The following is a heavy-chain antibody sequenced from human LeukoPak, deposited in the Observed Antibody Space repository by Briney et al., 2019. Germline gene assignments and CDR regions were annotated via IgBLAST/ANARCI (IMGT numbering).Heavy chain of an antibody. Sequence: GGSLRLSCAASGFSVSSNFMSWVRQAPGKGLEWVSVIYAGGVTYYADSVKGRFTISRDNFKNTVYLQMNSLRAEDTGIYYCARSGSGWFDYWGQGTLVTVS. CDR3: ARSGSGWFDY. D-gene: IGHD6-19*01. CDR1: GFSVSSNF. V-gene: IGHV3-53*01. CDR2: IYAGGVT. J-gene: IGHJ4*02.